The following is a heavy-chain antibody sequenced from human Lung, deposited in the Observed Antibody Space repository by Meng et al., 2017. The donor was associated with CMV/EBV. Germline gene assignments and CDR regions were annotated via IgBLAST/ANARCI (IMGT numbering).Heavy chain of an antibody. D-gene: IGHD2-15*01. CDR1: GYSFTRYW. Sequence: EXXKISCKGSGYSFTRYWIGWVRQMPGKGLEWMGIIYPGDSDTRYSPSFQGQVTTSADKSITTAYLQWSSLKASDSAMYYCARKLQGGAFDIWGQGTMVTVSS. CDR2: IYPGDSDT. V-gene: IGHV5-51*01. CDR3: ARKLQGGAFDI. J-gene: IGHJ3*02.